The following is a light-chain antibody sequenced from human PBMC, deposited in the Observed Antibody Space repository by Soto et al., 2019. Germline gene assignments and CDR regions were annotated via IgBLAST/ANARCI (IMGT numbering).Light chain of an antibody. CDR3: KSYAGSNHYV. CDR2: EVV. Sequence: QSALTQPPSASGSPGQSVTISCTGTKSDIGVYDFVSWHQHHPGKAPRLIIYEVVQRPSGVPDRFSGSKSGNTASLTVSGLQAADEAHYFCKSYAGSNHYVSGSGTKVT. V-gene: IGLV2-8*01. CDR1: KSDIGVYDF. J-gene: IGLJ1*01.